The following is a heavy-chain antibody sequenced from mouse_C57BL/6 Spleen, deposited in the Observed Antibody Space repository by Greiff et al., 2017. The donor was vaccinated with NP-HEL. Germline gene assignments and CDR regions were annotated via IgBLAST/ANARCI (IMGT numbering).Heavy chain of an antibody. CDR3: PQGYYLFDY. J-gene: IGHJ2*01. CDR2: IRLKSDNYAT. V-gene: IGHV6-3*01. CDR1: GFTFSNYW. Sequence: EVKVEESGGGLVQPGGSMKLSCVASGFTFSNYWMNWVRQSPEKGLEWVAQIRLKSDNYATHYAESVKGRFTISRDDSKSSVYLQMNNLRAEDTGIYYCPQGYYLFDYWGQGTTLTVSS. D-gene: IGHD2-3*01.